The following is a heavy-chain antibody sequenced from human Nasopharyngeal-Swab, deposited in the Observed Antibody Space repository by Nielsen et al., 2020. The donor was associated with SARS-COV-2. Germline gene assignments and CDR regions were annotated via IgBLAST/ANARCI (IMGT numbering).Heavy chain of an antibody. D-gene: IGHD3-10*01. CDR3: AKDGGGFGEPFYGMDV. CDR2: ISYDGSNK. CDR1: GFTFSSYG. J-gene: IGHJ6*02. Sequence: GGSLRLSCAASGFTFSSYGMHWVRQAPGKGLEWVAVISYDGSNKYYADSVKGRFTISRDNSKNTLYLQMNSLRAEDTAVYYCAKDGGGFGEPFYGMDVWGQGTTVTVSS. V-gene: IGHV3-30*18.